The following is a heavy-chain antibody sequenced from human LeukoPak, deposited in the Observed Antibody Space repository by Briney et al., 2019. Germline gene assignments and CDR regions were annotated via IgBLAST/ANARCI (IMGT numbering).Heavy chain of an antibody. D-gene: IGHD3-3*01. CDR3: ARGPHYDFWSGYSYYFDY. Sequence: PGGSLRLSCAASGFTVSSNYMSWVRQAPGKGLEWVSVIYSGGSTYYADSVKGRLTISRDNSKNTLYLQMNSLRAEDTAVYYCARGPHYDFWSGYSYYFDYWGQGTLVTVSS. V-gene: IGHV3-53*01. J-gene: IGHJ4*02. CDR2: IYSGGST. CDR1: GFTVSSNY.